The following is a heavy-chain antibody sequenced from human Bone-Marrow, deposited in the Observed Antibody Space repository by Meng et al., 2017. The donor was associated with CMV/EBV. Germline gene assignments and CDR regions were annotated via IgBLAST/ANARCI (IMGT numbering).Heavy chain of an antibody. CDR3: ARDEEMGPAAQNYYGMDV. CDR2: ISAYDGNT. D-gene: IGHD2-2*01. CDR1: SYMFTNYG. J-gene: IGHJ6*02. V-gene: IGHV1-18*01. Sequence: ASVKVSCKATSYMFTNYGITWVRQGPGQGLEWVGWISAYDGNTVYAQKFYGRITMTTDTSTTTAYMEVRSLRSDDTAVYYCARDEEMGPAAQNYYGMDVWGQGTTVTVSS.